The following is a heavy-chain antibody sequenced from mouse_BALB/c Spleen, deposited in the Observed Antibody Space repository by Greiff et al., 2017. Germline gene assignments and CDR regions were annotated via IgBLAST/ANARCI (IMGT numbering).Heavy chain of an antibody. D-gene: IGHD1-1*01. CDR2: IWSGGST. J-gene: IGHJ4*01. V-gene: IGHV2-4-1*01. Sequence: VKLMESGPGLVQPSQSLSITCTVSGFSLTSYGVHWVRQSPGKGLEWLGVIWSGGSTDYNAAFISRLSISKDNSKSQVFFKMNSLQADDTAIYYCARIPLYYGSSYGYAMDYWGQGTSVTVSS. CDR1: GFSLTSYG. CDR3: ARIPLYYGSSYGYAMDY.